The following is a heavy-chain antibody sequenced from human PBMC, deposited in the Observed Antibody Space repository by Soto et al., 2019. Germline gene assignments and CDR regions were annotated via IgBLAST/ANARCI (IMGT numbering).Heavy chain of an antibody. J-gene: IGHJ6*02. V-gene: IGHV1-18*01. CDR2: ISAYNGNT. CDR1: GYTFTSYG. CDR3: ARATLLGYCSGGSCYSDYYCGMDV. D-gene: IGHD2-15*01. Sequence: QVQLVQSGAEVKKPGASVKVSCKASGYTFTSYGISWVRQAPGQGLEWMGWISAYNGNTNYAQKLQGRVTMTTDTSTSTAYMELRSLRSDDTAVYYCARATLLGYCSGGSCYSDYYCGMDVWGQGTTVTVSS.